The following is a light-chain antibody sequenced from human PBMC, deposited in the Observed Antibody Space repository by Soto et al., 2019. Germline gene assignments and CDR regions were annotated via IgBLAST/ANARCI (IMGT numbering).Light chain of an antibody. CDR3: QSYDSSLSGVV. CDR1: SSNIGAGYD. J-gene: IGLJ2*01. Sequence: QSVLTQPPSVSGAPGQRVTISCTGSSSNIGAGYDVHWYLQLPGTAPKLLIYGNINRPSGVPDRFSGANSGTSASLAITGLQAEDEADYDCQSYDSSLSGVVFGGGTKLTVL. CDR2: GNI. V-gene: IGLV1-40*01.